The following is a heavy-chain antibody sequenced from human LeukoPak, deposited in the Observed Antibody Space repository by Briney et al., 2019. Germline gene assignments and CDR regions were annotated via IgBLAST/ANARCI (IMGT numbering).Heavy chain of an antibody. V-gene: IGHV4-39*01. D-gene: IGHD6-13*01. CDR3: ASARTSSRSWFTFDY. CDR1: DDSIISSDYY. Sequence: PSETLSLTCAVSDDSIISSDYYWGWIRQPPGKGLEWIGSRYDSGFIYYNPSVKSRVTISVDTSKNQLSLKLSSVTAADTAVYYCASARTSSRSWFTFDYWGQGILVTVSS. J-gene: IGHJ4*02. CDR2: RYDSGFI.